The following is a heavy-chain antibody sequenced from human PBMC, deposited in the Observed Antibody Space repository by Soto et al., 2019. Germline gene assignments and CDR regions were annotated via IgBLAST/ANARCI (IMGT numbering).Heavy chain of an antibody. J-gene: IGHJ4*02. CDR2: IWYDGSNK. V-gene: IGHV3-33*01. Sequence: GGSLRLSFAASGFTFRSYAMHWVRQAPGKGLEGVAVIWYDGSNKYYADSVKGRFTIPRYNSKNTLYLQMNSLRAEDTAVYYCARADIVVVVAANDFDSWGPGNLVTVSS. D-gene: IGHD2-15*01. CDR3: ARADIVVVVAANDFDS. CDR1: GFTFRSYA.